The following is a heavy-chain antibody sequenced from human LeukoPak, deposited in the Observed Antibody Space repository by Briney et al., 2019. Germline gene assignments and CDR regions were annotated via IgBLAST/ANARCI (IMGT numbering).Heavy chain of an antibody. Sequence: PSQTLSLTCTVSGGSIGNGDYYWSWIRQPPGKGLGWIGYIYYSGSTYYNPSLRSRATISVDTSKNQFSLKLSSVAAADTAVYYCARDRYYGDYGYFDYWGQGTLVTVSS. V-gene: IGHV4-30-4*01. J-gene: IGHJ4*02. D-gene: IGHD4-17*01. CDR2: IYYSGST. CDR1: GGSIGNGDYY. CDR3: ARDRYYGDYGYFDY.